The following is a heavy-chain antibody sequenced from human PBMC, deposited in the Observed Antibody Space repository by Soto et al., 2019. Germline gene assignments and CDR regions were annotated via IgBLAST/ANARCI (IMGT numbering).Heavy chain of an antibody. J-gene: IGHJ4*02. V-gene: IGHV1-8*02. CDR1: GYTFSSFY. CDR3: ARKDPTSFDY. CDR2: MNPNSGNT. D-gene: IGHD3-16*01. Sequence: ASVKVSCKASGYTFSSFYIHWVRQATGQGLEWMGWMNPNSGNTGYAQKFQGRVTMTRNTSISTAYMELSSLRSEDTAVYYCARKDPTSFDYWGQGTLVTVSS.